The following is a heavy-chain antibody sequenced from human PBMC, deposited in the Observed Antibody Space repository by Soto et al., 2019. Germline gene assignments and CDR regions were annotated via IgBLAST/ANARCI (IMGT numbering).Heavy chain of an antibody. CDR3: AKGSGMAY. Sequence: GLLRLWYAASGFTCGGYVRSWVRQAPGKGLEWVSSISRSGDSTYYADSVKGRFTISRDNSKNTLYLQMHSLRAEHTAVDFCAKGSGMAYWGQGTLVTVSS. J-gene: IGHJ4*02. V-gene: IGHV3-23*01. D-gene: IGHD2-8*01. CDR1: GFTCGGYV. CDR2: ISRSGDST.